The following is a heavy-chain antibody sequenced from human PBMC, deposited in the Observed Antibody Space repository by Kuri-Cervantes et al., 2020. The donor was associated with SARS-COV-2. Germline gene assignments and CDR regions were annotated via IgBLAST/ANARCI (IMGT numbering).Heavy chain of an antibody. CDR2: ISHDGART. V-gene: IGHV3-30*18. J-gene: IGHJ4*02. Sequence: GESLKISCAASGFTFSSYWMSWVRQAPGKGLEWVAVISHDGARTHYADSVRGRFTVSRDTSKNTLFLQMNSLRAEDTAVYYCAKVRVARYTYGYGFDYWGQGTLVTVSS. D-gene: IGHD5-18*01. CDR1: GFTFSSYW. CDR3: AKVRVARYTYGYGFDY.